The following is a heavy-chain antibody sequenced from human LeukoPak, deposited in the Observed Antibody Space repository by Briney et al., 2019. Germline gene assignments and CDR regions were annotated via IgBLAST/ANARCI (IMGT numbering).Heavy chain of an antibody. CDR2: IIGSGGST. D-gene: IGHD4-23*01. Sequence: GGSLRLSCAASGFTFTTYAMGWVPQAPGRGRGWASAIIGSGGSTYYADSVKGRFTISRDNSKNTLYLQMNGLRAEDTAVYYCAKDLSSADYGGNLPLAYWRQGTLVTVSS. CDR3: AKDLSSADYGGNLPLAY. CDR1: GFTFTTYA. V-gene: IGHV3-23*01. J-gene: IGHJ4*02.